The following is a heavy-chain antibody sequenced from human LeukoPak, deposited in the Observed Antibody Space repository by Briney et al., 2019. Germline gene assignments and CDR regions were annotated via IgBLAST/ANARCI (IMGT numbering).Heavy chain of an antibody. Sequence: PGGPLRLSCAATGFTFSSFTMNWVRRAPGKGLEWVSSISGTTDTIYYADSVKGRFTISRNNANNSVSLQMNSLRPEDTAVYFCARRRVLSVARALDYWGQGTLVTVSS. CDR1: GFTFSSFT. CDR2: ISGTTDTI. D-gene: IGHD4/OR15-4a*01. V-gene: IGHV3-48*04. CDR3: ARRRVLSVARALDY. J-gene: IGHJ4*02.